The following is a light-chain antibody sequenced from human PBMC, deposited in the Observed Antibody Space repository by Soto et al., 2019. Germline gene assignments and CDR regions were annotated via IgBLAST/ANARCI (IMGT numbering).Light chain of an antibody. CDR1: QSINTN. CDR2: GAS. Sequence: DIVMTQSPATLSVSPGERANLSCSASQSINTNLACYQPKPDQAPRLLIYGASTRATVIPARFSGSGSGTEFTLTISGLQADDFAVYDCQQYHHWPPKVTFGPGTRVDI. J-gene: IGKJ3*01. V-gene: IGKV3-15*01. CDR3: QQYHHWPPKVT.